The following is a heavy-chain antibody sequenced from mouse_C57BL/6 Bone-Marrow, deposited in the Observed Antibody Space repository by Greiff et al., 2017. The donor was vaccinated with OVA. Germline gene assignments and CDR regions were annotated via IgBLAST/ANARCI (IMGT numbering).Heavy chain of an antibody. CDR3: AKGGSSYEGWFAY. J-gene: IGHJ3*01. V-gene: IGHV1-81*01. CDR2: IYPRSGNT. CDR1: GYTFTSYG. D-gene: IGHD1-1*01. Sequence: VQLQESGAELARPGASVKLSCKASGYTFTSYGISWVKQRTGQGLEWIGEIYPRSGNTYYNEKFKGKATLTADKSSSTAYMELRSLTSEDSAVYFCAKGGSSYEGWFAYWGQGTLVTVSA.